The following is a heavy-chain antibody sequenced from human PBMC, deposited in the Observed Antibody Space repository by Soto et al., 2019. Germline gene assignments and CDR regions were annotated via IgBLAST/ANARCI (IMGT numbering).Heavy chain of an antibody. CDR2: IYPGDSDT. J-gene: IGHJ4*02. CDR3: ARLSSSWPFDY. CDR1: GYNFSTYW. V-gene: IGHV5-51*01. Sequence: GASLKISCKGSGYNFSTYWIGWVRQMPGKGLEWMAIIYPGDSDTRYSPSFQGQVTILADKSISTAYLQWSSLKASDTAMSYCARLSSSWPFDYWGQGTLVTVSS. D-gene: IGHD6-13*01.